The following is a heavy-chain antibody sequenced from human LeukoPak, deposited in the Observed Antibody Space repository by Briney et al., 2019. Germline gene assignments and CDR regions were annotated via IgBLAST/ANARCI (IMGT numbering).Heavy chain of an antibody. Sequence: GGSLRLSCAASGFTFSSYSMNWVRQAPGKGLEWVAVIWYDGSNKYYADSVKGRFTISRDNSKNTLYLQMNSLRAEDTAVYYCARDRAPQYSSSWPDWGQGTLVTVSS. D-gene: IGHD6-13*01. CDR2: IWYDGSNK. CDR1: GFTFSSYS. CDR3: ARDRAPQYSSSWPD. J-gene: IGHJ4*02. V-gene: IGHV3-33*08.